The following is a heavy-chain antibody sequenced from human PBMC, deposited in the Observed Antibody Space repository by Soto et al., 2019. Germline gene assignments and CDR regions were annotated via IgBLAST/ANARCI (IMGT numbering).Heavy chain of an antibody. CDR3: TMNYGPRRDYYYGMDV. D-gene: IGHD3-10*01. CDR1: GFTFSNAW. Sequence: SLRLSCAASGFTFSNAWMNWVRQAPGKGLEWVGRIKSKADGGTTDYAAPVKGRFTISRDDSKDTLYLQMNSLKTEDTAVYYCTMNYGPRRDYYYGMDVWGQGTTVTVSS. V-gene: IGHV3-15*07. CDR2: IKSKADGGTT. J-gene: IGHJ6*02.